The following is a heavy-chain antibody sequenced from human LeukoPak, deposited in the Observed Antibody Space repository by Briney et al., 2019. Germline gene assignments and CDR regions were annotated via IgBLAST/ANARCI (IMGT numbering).Heavy chain of an antibody. D-gene: IGHD3-10*02. V-gene: IGHV4-59*01. J-gene: IGHJ6*02. CDR1: GGSISSYY. CDR2: IYYSGST. CDR3: ARVPVRGVIITYGMDV. Sequence: SETLSLTCTVSGGSISSYYWSWIRQPPGKGLEWIGYIYYSGSTNYNPSLKSRVAISVDTSKNQFSLKLSSVTAADTAVYYCARVPVRGVIITYGMDVWGQGTTVTVSS.